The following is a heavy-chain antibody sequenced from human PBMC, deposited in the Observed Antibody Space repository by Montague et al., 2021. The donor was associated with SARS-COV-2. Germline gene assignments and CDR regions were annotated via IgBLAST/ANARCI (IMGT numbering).Heavy chain of an antibody. V-gene: IGHV4-61*02. Sequence: TLSLTCTVSGGSISDGNYYWSWVRQPAGKGLEWIGRIYVTGNSNSNPSLKSRVTMSIDTAKHHFYLNLTSVTAADTAVYYCVGDAYDALDGHWGQGTLVTVSS. CDR1: GGSISDGNYY. D-gene: IGHD3-3*01. J-gene: IGHJ4*02. CDR3: VGDAYDALDGH. CDR2: IYVTGNS.